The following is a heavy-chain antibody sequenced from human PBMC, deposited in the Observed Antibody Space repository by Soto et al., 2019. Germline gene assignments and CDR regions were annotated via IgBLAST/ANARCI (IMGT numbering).Heavy chain of an antibody. J-gene: IGHJ4*02. Sequence: GGSLRLSCVASGFTFSTSWMSWVRQAPGKGLEWLANIWRDGSEKHYVDSVKGRFTISRDNSKNTLYLQMNSLGAEDTAVYYCAKDLGTVTPYYFDYWGQGTLVTVSS. D-gene: IGHD4-17*01. CDR1: GFTFSTSW. V-gene: IGHV3-7*03. CDR3: AKDLGTVTPYYFDY. CDR2: IWRDGSEK.